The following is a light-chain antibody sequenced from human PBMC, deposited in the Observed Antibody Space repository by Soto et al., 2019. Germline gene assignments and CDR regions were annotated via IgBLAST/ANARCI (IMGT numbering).Light chain of an antibody. CDR2: INS. V-gene: IGLV1-40*01. J-gene: IGLJ2*01. CDR3: QSYDDRLSFV. CDR1: SSNIGAGYD. Sequence: QSVLTQPPSVSGATGQRVTISCTGSSSNIGAGYDVHWYQQFPGTAPRLLIYINSNRPSGLPDRFSGSKSGTSASLAITGLQAEDEADYYCQSYDDRLSFVFGGGTKLTV.